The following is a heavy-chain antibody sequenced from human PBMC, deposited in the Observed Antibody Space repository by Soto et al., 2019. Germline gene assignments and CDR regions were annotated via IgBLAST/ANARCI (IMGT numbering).Heavy chain of an antibody. V-gene: IGHV4-59*01. CDR3: ARGSTTYYDFWSGPRGYGMDV. CDR1: GGSISSYY. CDR2: IYYSGST. Sequence: XGILSLTCTVSGGSISSYYGNWIRQPPGKGLEWIGYIYYSGSTNYNPSLKSRVTISVDTSKNQFSLKLSSVTAADTAVYYCARGSTTYYDFWSGPRGYGMDVWGQGTTVTVSS. D-gene: IGHD3-3*01. J-gene: IGHJ6*02.